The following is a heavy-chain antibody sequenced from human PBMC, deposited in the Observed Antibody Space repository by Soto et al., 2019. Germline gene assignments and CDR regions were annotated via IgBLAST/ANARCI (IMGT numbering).Heavy chain of an antibody. V-gene: IGHV3-33*01. J-gene: IGHJ6*02. CDR1: GFTFSSYG. CDR2: IWYDGSNK. Sequence: GGSLRLSCAASGFTFSSYGMHWVRQAPGKGLEWVAVIWYDGSNKYYADSVKGRFTIGRDNSKNTLYLQMNSLRADDTAVYYCARDRILDTAIVTAEDYYGMDVWGQGTTVTVSS. CDR3: ARDRILDTAIVTAEDYYGMDV. D-gene: IGHD5-18*01.